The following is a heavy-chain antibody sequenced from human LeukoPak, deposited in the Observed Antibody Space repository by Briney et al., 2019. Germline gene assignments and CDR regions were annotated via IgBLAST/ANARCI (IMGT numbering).Heavy chain of an antibody. V-gene: IGHV1-18*01. D-gene: IGHD4-23*01. J-gene: IGHJ4*02. Sequence: ASVKVSCKASGYTFTTYGISWVRQAPGQGLEWMGWINTYNGNTNYAQKLQGRVTMTIDTSTSTAYMDLRSLRSDDTAVYYCARDTVGTDYWGQGTLVTVSS. CDR3: ARDTVGTDY. CDR1: GYTFTTYG. CDR2: INTYNGNT.